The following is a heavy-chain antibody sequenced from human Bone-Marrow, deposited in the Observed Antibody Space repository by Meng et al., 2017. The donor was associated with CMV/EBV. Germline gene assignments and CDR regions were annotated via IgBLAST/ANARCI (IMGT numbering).Heavy chain of an antibody. CDR1: GGSISSSSYY. D-gene: IGHD3-10*01. V-gene: IGHV4-39*07. Sequence: SETLSLTCTVSGGSISSSSYYWGWIRQPPGKGLEWIGSIYYSGSTYYNPSLKSRVTISVDTSKNQFSLKLSSVTAADTAVYYCARDALWFPYDYWGEATLVTSSS. J-gene: IGHJ4*02. CDR2: IYYSGST. CDR3: ARDALWFPYDY.